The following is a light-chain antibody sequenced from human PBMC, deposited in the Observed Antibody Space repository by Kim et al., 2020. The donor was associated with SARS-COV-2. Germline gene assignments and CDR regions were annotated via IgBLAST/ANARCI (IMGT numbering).Light chain of an antibody. J-gene: IGKJ4*01. Sequence: MSPGERATLSCRASQSVSYRLAWYRQKPSQAPTLLIHEISTRATGVPDRFSGSGSGTDFTLNISSLQSEDFALYYCQQYNDWPLTFGGGTKVDFK. CDR3: QQYNDWPLT. CDR2: EIS. CDR1: QSVSYR. V-gene: IGKV3-15*01.